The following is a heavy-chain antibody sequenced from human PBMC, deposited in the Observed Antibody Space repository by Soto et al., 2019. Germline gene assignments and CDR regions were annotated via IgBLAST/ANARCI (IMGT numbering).Heavy chain of an antibody. CDR1: GGSLNSGDYY. CDR3: TRTEDRWGGLLIVRTCFDP. Sequence: QVQLQESGPGLVKPSETLSLTCTVSGGSLNSGDYYWTWIRQYPGKGLEWIGNIYYNGITNYNPCLQSRVAISVDTSKHQFSLKLDSVTAADTAVYYCTRTEDRWGGLLIVRTCFDPWGQGIQVTVSS. V-gene: IGHV4-31*03. CDR2: IYYNGIT. D-gene: IGHD2-8*01. J-gene: IGHJ5*02.